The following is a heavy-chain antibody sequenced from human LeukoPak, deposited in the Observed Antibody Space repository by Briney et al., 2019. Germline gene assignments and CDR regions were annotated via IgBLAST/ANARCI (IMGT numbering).Heavy chain of an antibody. J-gene: IGHJ6*03. D-gene: IGHD6-6*01. V-gene: IGHV1-18*01. CDR3: ARGGGIAARPGYYYYMDV. CDR1: GYTFTSYG. Sequence: ASVKVSCKASGYTFTSYGISWVRQAPGQGLEWMGWISAYNGNTNYAQKLQGSVTMTTDTSTSTAYMELRSLRSEDTAVYYCARGGGIAARPGYYYYMDVWGKGTTVTVSS. CDR2: ISAYNGNT.